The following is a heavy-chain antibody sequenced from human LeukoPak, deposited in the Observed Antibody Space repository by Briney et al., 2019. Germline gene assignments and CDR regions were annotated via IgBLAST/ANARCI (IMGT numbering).Heavy chain of an antibody. J-gene: IGHJ4*02. D-gene: IGHD3-10*01. CDR3: AKCPWFFGGSYYFDY. V-gene: IGHV3-23*01. CDR2: ISGSGGST. CDR1: GFTFSSYA. Sequence: PGGSLRLSCAASGFTFSSYAMSWVRQAPGKGLEWVSAISGSGGSTYYADSVKGRFTISRGNSKNTLYLQMNSLRAEDTAVYYCAKCPWFFGGSYYFDYWGQGTLVTVSS.